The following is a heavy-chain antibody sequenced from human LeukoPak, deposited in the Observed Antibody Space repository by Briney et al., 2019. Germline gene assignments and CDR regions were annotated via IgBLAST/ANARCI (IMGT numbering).Heavy chain of an antibody. CDR3: AKDTSIGRYCTNGVCSPFDY. D-gene: IGHD2-8*01. CDR1: GFTFSSYA. J-gene: IGHJ4*02. V-gene: IGHV3-23*01. CDR2: ISDTGGST. Sequence: PGGSLRLSCAASGFTFSSYAMTWVRQAPGKGLEWVSAISDTGGSTYDADAVKGRFTISRDNSTNTLYLQMNSLRAEDTAVYYCAKDTSIGRYCTNGVCSPFDYWGQGTLVTVSS.